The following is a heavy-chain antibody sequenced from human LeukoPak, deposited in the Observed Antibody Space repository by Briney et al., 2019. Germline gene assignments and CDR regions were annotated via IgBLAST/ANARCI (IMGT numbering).Heavy chain of an antibody. CDR3: ARAHGSGSHLDY. Sequence: ASETLSLTCTVSGGSISSSSYYWGWIRQPPGKGLEWIGSIYYSGSTYYNPSLKSRVTISVDTSKNQFSLKLSSVTAADTAVYYCARAHGSGSHLDYWGQGTLVTVSS. CDR2: IYYSGST. V-gene: IGHV4-39*07. D-gene: IGHD3-10*01. CDR1: GGSISSSSYY. J-gene: IGHJ4*02.